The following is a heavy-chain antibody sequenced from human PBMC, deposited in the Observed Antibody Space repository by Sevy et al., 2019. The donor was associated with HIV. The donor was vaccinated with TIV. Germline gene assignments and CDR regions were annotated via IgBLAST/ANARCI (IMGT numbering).Heavy chain of an antibody. D-gene: IGHD2-2*02. Sequence: GGSLRLSCAASGFTFSSYWMHWVRQAPGKGLVWVSRINSDGSSTRYADSVKGRFTISRDNAKNTLYLQMNSLRAEDTAVYYCARLRYCSSTTCYTYYGADAFDIRGQGTMVTVSS. CDR1: GFTFSSYW. J-gene: IGHJ3*02. CDR3: ARLRYCSSTTCYTYYGADAFDI. CDR2: INSDGSST. V-gene: IGHV3-74*01.